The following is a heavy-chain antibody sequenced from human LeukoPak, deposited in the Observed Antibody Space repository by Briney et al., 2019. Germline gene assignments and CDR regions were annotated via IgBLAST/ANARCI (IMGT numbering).Heavy chain of an antibody. CDR3: ARGKEKWQDHFDY. D-gene: IGHD5-12*01. Sequence: PGGSLRLSCAASGFTFSSYGMNWVRQAPGKGLEWVSYISTTSSTIYYADSVKGRFTMSRDNAKNSLYLQMDSLRDEDTAVYYCARGKEKWQDHFDYWGQGSLVTVSS. J-gene: IGHJ4*02. V-gene: IGHV3-48*02. CDR1: GFTFSSYG. CDR2: ISTTSSTI.